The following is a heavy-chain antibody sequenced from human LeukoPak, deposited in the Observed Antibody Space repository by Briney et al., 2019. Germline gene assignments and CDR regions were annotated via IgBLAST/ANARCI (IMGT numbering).Heavy chain of an antibody. D-gene: IGHD3-10*01. V-gene: IGHV1-2*06. Sequence: SVKVSXQASGYTFTGYYMHWVRQAPGPGLEWLGRIYPNSCGTNYAQKFQGRGTMTRDTSISTAYMEMSRLRSDDTAVYYCASAPITMVRGVTRVFDYWGQGTLVTVSS. CDR1: GYTFTGYY. CDR2: IYPNSCGT. J-gene: IGHJ4*02. CDR3: ASAPITMVRGVTRVFDY.